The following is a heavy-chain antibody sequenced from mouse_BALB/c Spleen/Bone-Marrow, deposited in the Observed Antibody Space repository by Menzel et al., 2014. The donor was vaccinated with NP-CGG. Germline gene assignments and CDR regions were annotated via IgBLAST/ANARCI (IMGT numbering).Heavy chain of an antibody. D-gene: IGHD1-3*01. CDR2: ISSGGSYT. Sequence: EVMLVESGGDLVKPGGSLKLSCAASGFTFSNYGMSWVRQTPDKRLEWVATISSGGSYTYFPDSVEGRFTISRDNAKNTLYLQMNSLKSEDAAMYYCARLTPDYAMDYWGQGTSVTVSS. V-gene: IGHV5-6*01. CDR1: GFTFSNYG. CDR3: ARLTPDYAMDY. J-gene: IGHJ4*01.